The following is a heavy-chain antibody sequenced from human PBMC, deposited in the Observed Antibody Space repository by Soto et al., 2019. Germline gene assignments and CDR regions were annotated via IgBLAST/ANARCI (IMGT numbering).Heavy chain of an antibody. CDR1: GFTFRNYW. Sequence: GGSLRLSCAASGFTFRNYWMHWVRQAPGKGLVWVSRINEYGDRINYADSVKGRFTISRDDATSELLLQMNNLRPEDTAVSYCARGGLDPFEYLGQGALVTVCS. CDR3: ARGGLDPFEY. CDR2: INEYGDRI. V-gene: IGHV3-74*01. D-gene: IGHD1-1*01. J-gene: IGHJ4*02.